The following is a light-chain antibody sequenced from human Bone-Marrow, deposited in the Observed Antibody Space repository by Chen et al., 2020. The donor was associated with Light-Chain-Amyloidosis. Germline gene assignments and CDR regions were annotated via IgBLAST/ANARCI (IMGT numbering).Light chain of an antibody. CDR2: EDD. CDR1: SGSIATNY. Sequence: NFMLTQPHSVSESPGKTVIISCTRSSGSIATNYVQWYQQRPGSSPTTVIYEDDQRPSGVPERFSGTIDRSSNSASLSISELKTEPEADYYCQSYQGSSQGVFGGETKLTVL. J-gene: IGLJ3*02. V-gene: IGLV6-57*01. CDR3: QSYQGSSQGV.